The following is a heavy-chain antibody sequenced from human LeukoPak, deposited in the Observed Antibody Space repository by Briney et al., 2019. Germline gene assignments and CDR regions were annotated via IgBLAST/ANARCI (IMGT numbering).Heavy chain of an antibody. CDR1: GFTFSSYS. J-gene: IGHJ4*02. V-gene: IGHV3-48*01. CDR2: ISSSSSTI. CDR3: AKDRYDSSGYYYY. D-gene: IGHD3-22*01. Sequence: QPGGSLRLSCAASGFTFSSYSMNWVRQAPGKGLEWVSYISSSSSTIYYADSVKGRFTISRDNAKNSLYLQMNSLRAEDTAVYYCAKDRYDSSGYYYYWGQGTLVTVSS.